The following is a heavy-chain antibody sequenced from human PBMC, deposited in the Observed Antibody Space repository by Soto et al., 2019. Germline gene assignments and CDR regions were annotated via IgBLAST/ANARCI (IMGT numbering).Heavy chain of an antibody. Sequence: SETLSLTCSLSGGSISSGDYYWSWIRQPPGKGLEWIGYIYYSGSTYYNPSLKSRVTISVDTSKNQFSLKLSSVTAADTAVYYCARVSPISVVVVIHSAFDIWGQGTMVTVSS. CDR2: IYYSGST. D-gene: IGHD3-22*01. CDR3: ARVSPISVVVVIHSAFDI. CDR1: GGSISSGDYY. V-gene: IGHV4-30-4*01. J-gene: IGHJ3*02.